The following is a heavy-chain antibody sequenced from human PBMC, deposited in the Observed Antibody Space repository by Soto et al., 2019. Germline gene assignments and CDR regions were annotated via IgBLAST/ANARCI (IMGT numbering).Heavy chain of an antibody. D-gene: IGHD6-19*01. Sequence: EVQLVESGGGLVQPEGSLRLSCAASGFTFSDHYMDWVRQAPGKGLEWVGRIKNKANSYTTEYAAPVKGRFIISRDDSKNSVFLQMNRLKTDDTAVYYCTRVRLRSSRSSDYWGQGSLVTVSS. CDR2: IKNKANSYTT. V-gene: IGHV3-72*01. CDR1: GFTFSDHY. J-gene: IGHJ4*02. CDR3: TRVRLRSSRSSDY.